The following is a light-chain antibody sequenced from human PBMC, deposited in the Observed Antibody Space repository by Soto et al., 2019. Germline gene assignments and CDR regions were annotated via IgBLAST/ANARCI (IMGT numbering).Light chain of an antibody. CDR1: QAINNY. J-gene: IGKJ1*01. V-gene: IGKV1-27*01. CDR3: QKYNSAPWA. Sequence: DFQMTQSPSSLSASVGDRVTITCRATQAINNYVDWYQQKPGKAPNLLIYAAFTLHSGVPSRFSGSGSGTDFTLTISSLQPEDVAIYYCQKYNSAPWAFGQGTKVEVK. CDR2: AAF.